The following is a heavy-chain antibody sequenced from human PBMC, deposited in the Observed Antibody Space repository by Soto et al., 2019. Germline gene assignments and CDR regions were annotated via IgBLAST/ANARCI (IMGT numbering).Heavy chain of an antibody. J-gene: IGHJ5*02. CDR3: ARLVWSYGTWFDP. D-gene: IGHD5-18*01. Sequence: QVQLQESGPGLVKPSETLSLTCTVSGGSKNSYYWSWIRQPPGKGLEWIGYIYYSGSTNYNPSLKSRVTISVDTSKNQFSLKLSSVTAADTAVYYCARLVWSYGTWFDPWGQGTLVTVSS. CDR2: IYYSGST. V-gene: IGHV4-59*08. CDR1: GGSKNSYY.